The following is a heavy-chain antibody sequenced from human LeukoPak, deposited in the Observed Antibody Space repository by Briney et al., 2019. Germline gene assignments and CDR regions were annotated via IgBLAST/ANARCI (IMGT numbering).Heavy chain of an antibody. V-gene: IGHV3-53*01. CDR1: GFTVSSNY. J-gene: IGHJ5*02. CDR2: IYSGGST. Sequence: GGSLRLFCAASGFTVSSNYMSWVRQAPGKGLEWVSVIYSGGSTYYADSVKGRFTISRDNSKNTLYLQMNSLRAEDTAVYYCARDGTYYYDSSGETWGQGTLVTVSS. CDR3: ARDGTYYYDSSGET. D-gene: IGHD3-22*01.